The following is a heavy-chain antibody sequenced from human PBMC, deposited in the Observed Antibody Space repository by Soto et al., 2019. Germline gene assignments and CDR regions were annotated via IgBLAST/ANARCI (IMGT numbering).Heavy chain of an antibody. Sequence: GGSLRLSCAASGFTFSSYAMHWVRQAPGKGLEWVAVISYDGSNKYYADSVKGRFTISRDNSKNTPYLQMNSLRAEDTAVYYCARAMGYDILTGYYPPENAFDIWGQGTMVTVSS. J-gene: IGHJ3*02. CDR1: GFTFSSYA. CDR3: ARAMGYDILTGYYPPENAFDI. V-gene: IGHV3-30-3*01. D-gene: IGHD3-9*01. CDR2: ISYDGSNK.